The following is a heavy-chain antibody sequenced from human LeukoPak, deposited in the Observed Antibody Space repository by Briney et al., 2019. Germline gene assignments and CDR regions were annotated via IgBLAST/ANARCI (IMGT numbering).Heavy chain of an antibody. V-gene: IGHV4-39*07. D-gene: IGHD6-13*01. CDR2: IYYSGST. CDR3: ARDSSWYEVFDY. CDR1: GGSISSSSYY. Sequence: PSETLSLTCTVSGGSISSSSYYWGWIRQPPGKGLEWIGSIYYSGSTNYNPSLKSRVTISVDTSKNQFSLKLSSVTAADTAVYYCARDSSWYEVFDYWGQGTLVTVSS. J-gene: IGHJ4*02.